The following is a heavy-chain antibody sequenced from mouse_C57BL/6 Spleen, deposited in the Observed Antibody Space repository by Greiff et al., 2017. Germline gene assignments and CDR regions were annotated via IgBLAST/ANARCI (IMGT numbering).Heavy chain of an antibody. V-gene: IGHV14-2*01. CDR3: ARLLYGSSFWWYFDV. CDR2: IDPEDGET. Sequence: EVQLQQSGAELVKPGASVKLSCTASGFNIKDYYMHWVKQRTEQGLAWIGRIDPEDGETNYDPKFQGKATITADTSSHTAYLHLSSLTSEDTAVYCCARLLYGSSFWWYFDVWGTGTTVTVSS. CDR1: GFNIKDYY. D-gene: IGHD1-1*01. J-gene: IGHJ1*03.